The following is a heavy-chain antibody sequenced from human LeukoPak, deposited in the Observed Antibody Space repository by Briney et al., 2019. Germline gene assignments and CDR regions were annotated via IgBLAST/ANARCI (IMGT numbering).Heavy chain of an antibody. CDR2: INHSGSI. V-gene: IGHV4-34*01. D-gene: IGHD4-17*01. CDR1: GGSFSGYY. J-gene: IGHJ4*02. CDR3: ARVGVDGDYVLAY. Sequence: SETLSLTCAVYGGSFSGYYWSWIRQPPGKGLEWIGEINHSGSINYNPSLKSRVTISVDTSKNQFSLKLSSVTAADTAVYYCARVGVDGDYVLAYWGQGTLVTVSS.